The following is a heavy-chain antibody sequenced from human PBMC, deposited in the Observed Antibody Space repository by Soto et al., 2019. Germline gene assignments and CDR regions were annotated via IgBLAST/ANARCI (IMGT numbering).Heavy chain of an antibody. CDR2: ISGSGGST. J-gene: IGHJ6*02. V-gene: IGHV3-23*01. CDR1: GFTFSSYA. D-gene: IGHD3-9*01. CDR3: AKDPQTRQRYFDLGELVDV. Sequence: GGSLRLSCAASGFTFSSYAMSWVRQAPGKGLEWVSAISGSGGSTYYADSVKGRFTISRDNSKNTLYLQMNSLRAEDTAVYYFAKDPQTRQRYFDLGELVDVWGQGTTVTVSS.